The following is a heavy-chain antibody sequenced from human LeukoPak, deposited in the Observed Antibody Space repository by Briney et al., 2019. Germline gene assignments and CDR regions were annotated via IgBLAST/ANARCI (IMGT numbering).Heavy chain of an antibody. J-gene: IGHJ4*02. CDR2: IRFDGGNK. V-gene: IGHV3-30*02. Sequence: PGGSLRLSCAASGFTFNNYGMHWVRQAPGKGLVWVAFIRFDGGNKYYADSVKGRFTISRDSSKNTLFLQMNSLRADDTAVYYCAKDSLRTYYGSGSYPLDYWGQGTLVTVSS. CDR1: GFTFNNYG. D-gene: IGHD3-10*01. CDR3: AKDSLRTYYGSGSYPLDY.